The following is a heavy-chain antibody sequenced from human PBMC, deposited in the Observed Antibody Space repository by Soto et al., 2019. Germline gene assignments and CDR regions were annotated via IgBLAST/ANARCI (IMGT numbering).Heavy chain of an antibody. J-gene: IGHJ3*02. CDR3: ARDPGSGSYFEAFDI. D-gene: IGHD1-26*01. Sequence: GSLRLSCAASGFTFISYWIIFFRHSPFKWLEWVANIKQDGSEKYYVDSAKGRFTISRDNAKNSLHLQMNSLRDEDTAVCYCARDPGSGSYFEAFDIWGQGTMVTVSS. CDR2: IKQDGSEK. V-gene: IGHV3-7*01. CDR1: GFTFISYW.